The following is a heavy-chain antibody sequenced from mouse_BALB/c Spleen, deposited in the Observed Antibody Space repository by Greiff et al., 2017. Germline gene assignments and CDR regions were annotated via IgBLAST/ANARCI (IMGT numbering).Heavy chain of an antibody. CDR3: AREGLYYYGSSPWFAY. D-gene: IGHD1-1*01. J-gene: IGHJ3*01. V-gene: IGHV1-18*01. Sequence: EVQLQQSGPELVKPGASMKISCKASGYSFTGYTMNWVKQSHGKNLEWIGLINPYNGGTSYNQKFKGKATLTVDKSSSTAYMELLSLTSEDSAVYYCAREGLYYYGSSPWFAYWGQGTLVTVSA. CDR2: INPYNGGT. CDR1: GYSFTGYT.